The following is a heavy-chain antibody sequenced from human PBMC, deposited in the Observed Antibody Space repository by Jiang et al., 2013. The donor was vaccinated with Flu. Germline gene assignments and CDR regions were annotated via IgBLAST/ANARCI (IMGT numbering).Heavy chain of an antibody. CDR2: IYGSGNS. J-gene: IGHJ4*02. V-gene: IGHV4-4*07. Sequence: GLVKPSETLSLICSVSGVSISDYYWSWIRQPAGKGLEWIGRIYGSGNSNYSPSLKSRVTMSVDTSKTQFTLKLTSVTAADTAVYYCARGVTTHAEFDYWGQGTLVTVSS. CDR3: ARGVTTHAEFDY. D-gene: IGHD1-1*01. CDR1: GVSISDYY.